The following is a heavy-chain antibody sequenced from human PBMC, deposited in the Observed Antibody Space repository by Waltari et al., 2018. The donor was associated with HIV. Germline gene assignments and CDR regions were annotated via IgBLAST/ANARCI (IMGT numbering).Heavy chain of an antibody. V-gene: IGHV3-21*01. CDR3: ARDTSFWSSPDLDAFDI. D-gene: IGHD3-3*01. Sequence: EVQLVASGGGLVKPGGSLRLSCAASGFTFRSYSMNWVRQAPGKGLEWVSSISSSSSYIYYADSVKGRFTISRDNAKNSLYLQMNSLRAEDTAVYYCARDTSFWSSPDLDAFDIWGQGTMVTVSS. CDR2: ISSSSSYI. CDR1: GFTFRSYS. J-gene: IGHJ3*02.